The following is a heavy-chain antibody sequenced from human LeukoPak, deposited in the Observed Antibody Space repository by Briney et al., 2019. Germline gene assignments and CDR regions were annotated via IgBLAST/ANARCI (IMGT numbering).Heavy chain of an antibody. CDR2: ISAYNGNT. V-gene: IGHV1-18*01. CDR1: GYTFTSYG. CDR3: ARGVYDSSGPFDY. J-gene: IGHJ4*02. D-gene: IGHD3-22*01. Sequence: ASAKLSCKASGYTFTSYGISWVRKAHGQGLGWMGWISAYNGNTNYAQKLQGRVTMTTDTSTSTAYVELRSLRSDATAVYYCARGVYDSSGPFDYWGQGTLVTVSS.